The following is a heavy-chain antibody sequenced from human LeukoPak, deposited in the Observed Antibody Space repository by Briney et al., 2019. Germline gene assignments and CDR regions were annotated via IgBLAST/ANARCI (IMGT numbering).Heavy chain of an antibody. CDR3: ARDSSAAPYYDILTGLRFDP. CDR1: GFTFSSYA. D-gene: IGHD3-9*01. CDR2: ISYDGSNK. J-gene: IGHJ5*02. V-gene: IGHV3-30-3*01. Sequence: GGSLRLSCAASGFTFSSYAMHWVRQAPGKGLEWVAVISYDGSNKYYADSVKGRFTISRDNSKNTLYLQMNSLRAEDTAVYYCARDSSAAPYYDILTGLRFDPWGQGTLVTVSS.